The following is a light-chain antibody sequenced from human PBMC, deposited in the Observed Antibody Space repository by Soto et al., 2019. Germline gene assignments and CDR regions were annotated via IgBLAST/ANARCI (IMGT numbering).Light chain of an antibody. CDR2: DDS. Sequence: MEITQSPSTLSASVGARVTITCRARQSISSWLAWSQEKLGKAPKLLIYDDSSLESGVPPRFSRSGSGTEVTLTISSLQPDDFVTYDCYQSKSYPLAFGEGTKVDIK. CDR1: QSISSW. CDR3: YQSKSYPLA. J-gene: IGKJ4*01. V-gene: IGKV1-5*01.